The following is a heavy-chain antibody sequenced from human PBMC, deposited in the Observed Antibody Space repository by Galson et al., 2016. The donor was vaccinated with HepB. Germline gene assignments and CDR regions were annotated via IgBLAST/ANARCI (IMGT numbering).Heavy chain of an antibody. Sequence: SLRLSCAASGFIFSRYNINWVRQGPGKGLEWVSYISSDSSSISYADSVRGRLTISRDNAKNLVYLQMNSLRDEDTAVYYCAREDYYYMDVWAKGPRSPSP. J-gene: IGHJ6*03. CDR2: ISSDSSSI. CDR1: GFIFSRYN. V-gene: IGHV3-48*02. CDR3: AREDYYYMDV.